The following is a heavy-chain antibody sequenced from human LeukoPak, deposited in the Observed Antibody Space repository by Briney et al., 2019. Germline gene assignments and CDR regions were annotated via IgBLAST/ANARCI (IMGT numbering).Heavy chain of an antibody. CDR2: IYYNGST. CDR1: GGSISRYY. D-gene: IGHD3-10*01. V-gene: IGHV4-59*01. J-gene: IGHJ4*02. CDR3: ARETLWFGEPPGPIDY. Sequence: PSETLSLTCSVSGGSISRYYWSWVRQPPGKGLEWIGYIYYNGSTNYYPSLKSRVTITVDTSKNQCSLKLSSVTAADTAVYYCARETLWFGEPPGPIDYWGQGTRVTVSS.